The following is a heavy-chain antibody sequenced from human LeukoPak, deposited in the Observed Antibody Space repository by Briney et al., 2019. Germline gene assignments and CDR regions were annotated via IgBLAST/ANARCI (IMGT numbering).Heavy chain of an antibody. D-gene: IGHD5-12*01. Sequence: PSETLSLTCAVYGGSFSGYYWSWIRQPPGKGLEWIGEINHSGSTNYNPSLKSRVTISVDTSKNQFSLKLSSVTAADTAVYYCARAQWLRPDYWGQGTLVTVSS. CDR2: INHSGST. CDR3: ARAQWLRPDY. CDR1: GGSFSGYY. J-gene: IGHJ4*02. V-gene: IGHV4-34*01.